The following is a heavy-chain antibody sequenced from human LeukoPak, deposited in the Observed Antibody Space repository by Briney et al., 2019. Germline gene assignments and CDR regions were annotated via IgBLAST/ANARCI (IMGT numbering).Heavy chain of an antibody. CDR2: ISGSGGST. Sequence: GGSLRLSCAASGFTFSSYAMSWVRQAPGKGLEWVSAISGSGGSTYYADSVKGRFTISRDNSKNTLYLQMNSLRAEDTAVYYRAKDPGAIFGVVRPFDYWGQGTLVTVSS. D-gene: IGHD3-3*01. CDR3: AKDPGAIFGVVRPFDY. V-gene: IGHV3-23*01. CDR1: GFTFSSYA. J-gene: IGHJ4*02.